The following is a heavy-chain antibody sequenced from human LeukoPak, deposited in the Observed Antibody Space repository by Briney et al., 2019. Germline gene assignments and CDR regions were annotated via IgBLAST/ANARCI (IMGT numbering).Heavy chain of an antibody. V-gene: IGHV3-30*04. CDR3: ARESGALRGYSYGH. CDR1: GFTFSSYA. CDR2: IPYDGNNK. Sequence: PGRSLRLSCAASGFTFSSYAMHWVRQAPGKGLEWVAVIPYDGNNKKYADSVKGRFTISRDNSKNTLYLQMNSLRAEDTAVYSCARESGALRGYSYGHWGQGTLVTVSS. D-gene: IGHD5-18*01. J-gene: IGHJ4*02.